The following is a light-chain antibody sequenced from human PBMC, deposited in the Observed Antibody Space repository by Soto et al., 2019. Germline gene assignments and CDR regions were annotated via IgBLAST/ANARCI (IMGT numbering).Light chain of an antibody. CDR1: SSNIGNNY. J-gene: IGLJ3*02. CDR2: ENN. V-gene: IGLV1-51*02. CDR3: GTWDSSLSAGGV. Sequence: QSVLTQPPSVSAAPGQKVTISCSGSSSNIGNNYVSWYQQLPGTAPKLLIYENNKRPSGIPDRFSGSKSGTSATLGITGLQTGDECDYYCGTWDSSLSAGGVFGGGTQLTVL.